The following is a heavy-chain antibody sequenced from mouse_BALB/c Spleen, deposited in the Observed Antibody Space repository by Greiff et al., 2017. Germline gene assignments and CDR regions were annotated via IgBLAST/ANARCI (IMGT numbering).Heavy chain of an antibody. CDR3: TDGDYAMDY. V-gene: IGHV1S22*01. D-gene: IGHD1-1*02. CDR2: IYPGSGST. J-gene: IGHJ4*01. CDR1: GYTFTSYW. Sequence: LQQPGSELVRPGASVTLSCKASGYTFTSYWMHWVKQRPGQGLEWIGNIYPGSGSTNYDAKLKSKATLTVDTSSSTAYMQLSSLTSEDSAVYYCTDGDYAMDYWGQGTSGTVSS.